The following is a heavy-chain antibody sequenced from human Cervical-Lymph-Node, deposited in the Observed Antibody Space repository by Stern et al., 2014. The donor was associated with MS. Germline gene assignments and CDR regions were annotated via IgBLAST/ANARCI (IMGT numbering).Heavy chain of an antibody. Sequence: QVQLQESGPGLVKPSQTLSLTCTVSGGSISSGDYYWSWIRQHPGKGLEWIGNIYYSGSTYYNPSLKSRVTISVDTSKNQFSLKLSSVTAADTAVYYCARAEDYDYVWGSSISYWGQGTLVTVSS. CDR2: IYYSGST. CDR1: GGSISSGDYY. V-gene: IGHV4-31*03. CDR3: ARAEDYDYVWGSSISY. J-gene: IGHJ4*02. D-gene: IGHD3-16*01.